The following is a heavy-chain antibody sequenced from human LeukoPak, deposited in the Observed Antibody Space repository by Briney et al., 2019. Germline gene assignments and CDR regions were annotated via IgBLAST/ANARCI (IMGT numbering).Heavy chain of an antibody. Sequence: QSGGSLRLSCAASGFTFSSYGMHWVRQAPGKGLEWVAVISYDGSNKYYADSVKGRFTISRDNSKNTLYLQMNSPRAEDTAVYYCAKEPWFYWGQGTLVTVSS. J-gene: IGHJ4*02. D-gene: IGHD3-22*01. CDR3: AKEPWFY. CDR2: ISYDGSNK. V-gene: IGHV3-30*18. CDR1: GFTFSSYG.